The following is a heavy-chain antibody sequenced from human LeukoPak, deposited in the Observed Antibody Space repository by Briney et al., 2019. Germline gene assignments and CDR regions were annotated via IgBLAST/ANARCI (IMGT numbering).Heavy chain of an antibody. J-gene: IGHJ3*02. D-gene: IGHD6-6*01. CDR1: GFTFSSYS. CDR3: ARAMLGQLVGDAFDI. V-gene: IGHV3-21*01. CDR2: ISSSSSYI. Sequence: GGSLRLSCAASGFTFSSYSMNWVRQAPGKGLEWVSSISSSSSYIYYADSVKGRFTISRDNAKNSLYLQMNSLRAEDTAVYYCARAMLGQLVGDAFDIWGQGTMVTVSS.